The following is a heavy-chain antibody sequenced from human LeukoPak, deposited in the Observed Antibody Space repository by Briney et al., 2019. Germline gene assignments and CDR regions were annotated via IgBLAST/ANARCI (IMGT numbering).Heavy chain of an antibody. Sequence: ASVKVSCKASGYTFTNYDINWVRQATGQGLEWMGWMNPNSGNTNFAQKFQGRVTMTRNTSISTAYMELSSLRSEDTAVYYCARNGQQVRYFQHWGQGTLVTVSS. J-gene: IGHJ1*01. CDR3: ARNGQQVRYFQH. CDR2: MNPNSGNT. D-gene: IGHD6-13*01. V-gene: IGHV1-8*01. CDR1: GYTFTNYD.